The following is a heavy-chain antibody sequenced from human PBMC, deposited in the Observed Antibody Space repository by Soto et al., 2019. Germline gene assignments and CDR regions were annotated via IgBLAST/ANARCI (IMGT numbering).Heavy chain of an antibody. CDR3: AVAGRRKYYYYYGMDF. V-gene: IGHV1-2*02. CDR2: INPNSGGT. CDR1: GYTFTGYY. J-gene: IGHJ6*02. D-gene: IGHD6-19*01. Sequence: ASVKVSCKASGYTFTGYYMHWVRQAPGQGLEWMGWINPNSGGTNYAQKFQGRVTMTRDTSISTAYMELSRLRSDDTAVYYCAVAGRRKYYYYYGMDFWGQGTTVTVSS.